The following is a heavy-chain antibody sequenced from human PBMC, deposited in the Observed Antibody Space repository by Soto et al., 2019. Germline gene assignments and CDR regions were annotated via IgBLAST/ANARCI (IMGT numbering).Heavy chain of an antibody. D-gene: IGHD3-3*01. CDR2: ISYDGSNK. CDR3: AKSRVLSGTDY. J-gene: IGHJ4*02. V-gene: IGHV3-30*18. CDR1: GFTFGSYG. Sequence: SGASITGFTFGSYGMHWVRQAPGKGLEWVAVISYDGSNKYYADSVKGRFTISRDNSKNTLYLQMNSLRAEDTAVYYCAKSRVLSGTDYWGQGTLVTVSS.